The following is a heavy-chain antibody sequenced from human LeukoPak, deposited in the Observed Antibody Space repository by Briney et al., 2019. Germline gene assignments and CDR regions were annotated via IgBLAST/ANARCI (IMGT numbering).Heavy chain of an antibody. CDR2: IYYSGRT. CDR1: GGSISSYY. CDR3: ARTRAYYYDSSGYSGGSYYFDY. V-gene: IGHV4-59*01. J-gene: IGHJ4*02. D-gene: IGHD3-22*01. Sequence: SETLSLTCTVSGGSISSYYWSWIRQPPGEGLEWIGYIYYSGRTNYNPSLKSRVTISVDTSKNQLSLKLSSVTAADTAVYYCARTRAYYYDSSGYSGGSYYFDYWGQGTLVTVSS.